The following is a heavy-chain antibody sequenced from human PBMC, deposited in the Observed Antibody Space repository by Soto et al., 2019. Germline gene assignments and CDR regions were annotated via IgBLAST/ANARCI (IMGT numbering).Heavy chain of an antibody. CDR2: IYDGGRT. CDR1: GGSISTVDYG. Sequence: QVQLQESGPGLVKPSQTLSLTCTVSGGSISTVDYGWSWIRQSPDMGLEWIGHIYDGGRTYNNPSLESRVTMSVDTSKSQLSLTLSSVSAADTPVYYCARGPSGDKVDSWGQGTLVTVSS. V-gene: IGHV4-30-4*01. CDR3: ARGPSGDKVDS. D-gene: IGHD7-27*01. J-gene: IGHJ4*02.